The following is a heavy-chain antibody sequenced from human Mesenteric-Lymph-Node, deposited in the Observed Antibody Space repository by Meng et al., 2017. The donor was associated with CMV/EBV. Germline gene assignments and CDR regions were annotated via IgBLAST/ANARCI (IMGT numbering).Heavy chain of an antibody. D-gene: IGHD2-8*02. J-gene: IGHJ4*02. CDR2: SFYTGRT. Sequence: SETLSLTCTVSSGSINGFYWSWFRQPPGKGLEWIGFSFYTGRTNYNLSLRSRVTISVDTSKNRFSLKLTSVTAADTAVYYCARGRHCTDTSCYFDYWGRGALVTVSS. V-gene: IGHV4-59*01. CDR1: SGSINGFY. CDR3: ARGRHCTDTSCYFDY.